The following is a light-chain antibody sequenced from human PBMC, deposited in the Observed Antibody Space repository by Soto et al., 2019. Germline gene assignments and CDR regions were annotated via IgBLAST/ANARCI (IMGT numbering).Light chain of an antibody. V-gene: IGKV1D-13*01. CDR3: QQFNNYPHT. Sequence: AIQLTQSPSSLSASVGDRVTITCRASQGISSALAWYQQKPGKAPKLLIYDASSLESVVPSRFSGSGSGTDFTLPISRLQPEDFATYSCQQFNNYPHTFGQGTKLEIK. CDR2: DAS. J-gene: IGKJ2*01. CDR1: QGISSA.